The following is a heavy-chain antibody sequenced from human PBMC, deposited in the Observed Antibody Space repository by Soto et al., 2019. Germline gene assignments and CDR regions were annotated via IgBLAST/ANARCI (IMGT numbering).Heavy chain of an antibody. CDR1: GFTFSSHV. CDR3: ARSREIIASAGSFDY. J-gene: IGHJ4*02. D-gene: IGHD6-25*01. V-gene: IGHV3-23*01. Sequence: EVQLLESGGGLVQPGGSLRLCCAASGFTFSSHVMSWVRQAPGKGLEWVSGISTGGGSTDYADSVKGRFTISRDNSKNTLHLQMKSLRAEDTAVYCCARSREIIASAGSFDYWGQGTLVTVSS. CDR2: ISTGGGST.